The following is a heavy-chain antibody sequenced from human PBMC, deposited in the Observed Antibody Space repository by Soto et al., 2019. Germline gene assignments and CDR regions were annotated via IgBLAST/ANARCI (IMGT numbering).Heavy chain of an antibody. Sequence: ESVKSSCKGAGYSFAGQWIGWVRQIPGKGLEWMGIIYPGDSDTRYSPSFQGQVTISADKSISTAYLQWSSLKASDTAMYYCARRTSASALDGFDIWGQGTMVTVSS. CDR2: IYPGDSDT. CDR1: GYSFAGQW. CDR3: ARRTSASALDGFDI. D-gene: IGHD2-2*01. V-gene: IGHV5-51*01. J-gene: IGHJ3*02.